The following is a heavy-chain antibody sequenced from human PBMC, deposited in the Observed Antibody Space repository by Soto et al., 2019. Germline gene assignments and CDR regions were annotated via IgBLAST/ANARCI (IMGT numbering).Heavy chain of an antibody. J-gene: IGHJ6*02. CDR1: GGSFSNYG. CDR3: ARGDATKIVVTTYDGLDV. CDR2: IIPVFGTP. Sequence: QVQVVQSGAEVKKPGSSVKVSCKASGGSFSNYGISWVRQAPGQGLEWMGGIIPVFGTPHYAQKFQDRVTLTADEATSTVYMEGSSLTSEDTAVYYWARGDATKIVVTTYDGLDVWGQGTTVTVSS. V-gene: IGHV1-69*12. D-gene: IGHD3-22*01.